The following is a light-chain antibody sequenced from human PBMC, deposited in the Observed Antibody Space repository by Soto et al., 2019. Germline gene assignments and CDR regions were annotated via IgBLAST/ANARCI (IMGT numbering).Light chain of an antibody. J-gene: IGKJ4*01. V-gene: IGKV1-9*01. Sequence: DIQLTQSPSFLSASVGDRVTITCRASQGIGGYLAWYQQKSGKAPKLLMYAASTLQSGVPPRFSGSGSGTEFTLTINSLQPEDFATYYCQQINSYPRTFGGGTKVEIK. CDR1: QGIGGY. CDR3: QQINSYPRT. CDR2: AAS.